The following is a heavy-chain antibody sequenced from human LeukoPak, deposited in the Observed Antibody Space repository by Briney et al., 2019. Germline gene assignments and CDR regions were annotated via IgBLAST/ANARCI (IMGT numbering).Heavy chain of an antibody. D-gene: IGHD2-2*01. J-gene: IGHJ4*02. CDR3: ARGCSSTSCYGFDY. V-gene: IGHV3-23*03. Sequence: PGGSLRLSCAASGFTFGNFAMSWVRQAPGKGLEWVSVIYSGGSTYYADSVKGRLTISRDNSKNTLYLQMNSLRAEDTAVYYCARGCSSTSCYGFDYWGQGTLVTVSS. CDR2: IYSGGST. CDR1: GFTFGNFA.